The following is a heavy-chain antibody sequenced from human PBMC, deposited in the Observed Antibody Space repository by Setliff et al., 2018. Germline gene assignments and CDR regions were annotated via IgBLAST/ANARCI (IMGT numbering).Heavy chain of an antibody. CDR3: ARGYAARVGFGNWFDP. J-gene: IGHJ5*02. Sequence: SETLSLTCAVYGGSFSTYFWSWIRQPPGKGLEWIGILYYTGATYYNPSLKSRVTISVDTPNNQFSLKLSSVTAADTAVFYCARGYAARVGFGNWFDPWGQGTLVTVSS. CDR2: LYYTGAT. CDR1: GGSFSTYF. D-gene: IGHD6-6*01. V-gene: IGHV4-34*01.